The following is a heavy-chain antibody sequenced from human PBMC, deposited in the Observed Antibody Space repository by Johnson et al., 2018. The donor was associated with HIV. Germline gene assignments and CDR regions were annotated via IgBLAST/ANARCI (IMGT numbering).Heavy chain of an antibody. CDR1: GFTFSSYA. Sequence: QVQLVESGGGLVQPGGSLRLSCAASGFTFSSYAMHWVRQAPGKGLEWVAVISYDGSNKYYADSVKGRFTISRDTSKNTLYLQMNSLRAEDTAVYYCASKAAGTMHAFDIWGQGTMVTVSS. D-gene: IGHD6-13*01. CDR3: ASKAAGTMHAFDI. CDR2: ISYDGSNK. V-gene: IGHV3-30*04. J-gene: IGHJ3*02.